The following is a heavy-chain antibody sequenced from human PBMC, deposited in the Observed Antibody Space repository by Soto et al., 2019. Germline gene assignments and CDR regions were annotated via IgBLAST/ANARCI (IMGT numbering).Heavy chain of an antibody. V-gene: IGHV4-39*01. CDR1: SGSISSGDYY. CDR2: IYYSGST. D-gene: IGHD1-26*01. Sequence: PSETLSLTCTVSSGSISSGDYYWGWIRQPPGKGLEWIGSIYYSGSTYYNPSLKSRVTISVDTSKNQFSLKLSSVTAADTAVYYCARHDPLVGARLFDYWGQGTLVTVSS. J-gene: IGHJ4*02. CDR3: ARHDPLVGARLFDY.